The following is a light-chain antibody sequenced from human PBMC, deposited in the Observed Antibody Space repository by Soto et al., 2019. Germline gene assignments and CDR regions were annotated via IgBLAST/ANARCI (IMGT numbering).Light chain of an antibody. V-gene: IGKV1-33*01. CDR1: QGISNY. CDR3: QHYYSPPLT. J-gene: IGKJ4*01. Sequence: DIQMTQSPSSLSASVGDRVTITCQASQGISNYLYWYQQKPGKAPKLLIYDASKLEAGDSSWFSGSGSAADFTFTVSSLQTEDIATYYCQHYYSPPLTFGAGTRVEIK. CDR2: DAS.